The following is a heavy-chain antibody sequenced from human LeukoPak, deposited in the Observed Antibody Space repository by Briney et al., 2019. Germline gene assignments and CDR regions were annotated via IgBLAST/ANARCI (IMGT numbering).Heavy chain of an antibody. D-gene: IGHD2-15*01. V-gene: IGHV3-23*01. CDR1: GFTFSSYA. CDR2: ISGSGGST. J-gene: IGHJ6*03. CDR3: AKTPDQVVYYYMDV. Sequence: PGGPLRLSCAASGFTFSSYAMSWVRQAPGKGLEWVSAISGSGGSTYYADSVKGRFTISRDNSKNTLYLQMNSPRAEDTAVYYCAKTPDQVVYYYMDVWGKGTTVTVSS.